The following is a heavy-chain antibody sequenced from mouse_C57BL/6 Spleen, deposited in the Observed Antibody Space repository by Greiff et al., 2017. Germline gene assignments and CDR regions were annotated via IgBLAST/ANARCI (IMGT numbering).Heavy chain of an antibody. Sequence: QVQLQQPGAELLMPGASVQLSCKASGYTFTSYWMHWVKQRPGPVLAWIGEIDPSDSYTTYNQKFKGKSTLTVDKSSSTAYMQLSSLTSEDSAVYYCARGDDYDRYFDVWGTGTTVTVSS. CDR1: GYTFTSYW. J-gene: IGHJ1*03. CDR2: IDPSDSYT. V-gene: IGHV1-69*01. D-gene: IGHD2-4*01. CDR3: ARGDDYDRYFDV.